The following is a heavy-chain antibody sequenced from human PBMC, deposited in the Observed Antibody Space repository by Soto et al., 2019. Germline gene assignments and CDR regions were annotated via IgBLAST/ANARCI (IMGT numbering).Heavy chain of an antibody. Sequence: PSETLSLTCAVYGGSFSGYYWSWIRQPPGKGLEWIGEINHSGSTNYNPSLKSRVTISVDTSKNQFSLKLSSVTAADTAVYYCARGSIGTIVVVLAATRESRWFDPWGQGTLVTVSS. V-gene: IGHV4-34*01. J-gene: IGHJ5*02. CDR2: INHSGST. CDR3: ARGSIGTIVVVLAATRESRWFDP. CDR1: GGSFSGYY. D-gene: IGHD2-15*01.